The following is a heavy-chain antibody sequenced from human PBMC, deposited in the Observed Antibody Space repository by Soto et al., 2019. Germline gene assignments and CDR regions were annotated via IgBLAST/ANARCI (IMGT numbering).Heavy chain of an antibody. Sequence: GGSLRLSCAASGFTFSSYSMNWVRQAPGKGPEWVSSISSSSSYIYYADSVKGRFTISRDNAKNSLYLQMNSLRAEDTAVYYCARDITYCSSTSCAPFDPRGQGTLVTVSS. V-gene: IGHV3-21*01. CDR2: ISSSSSYI. CDR3: ARDITYCSSTSCAPFDP. CDR1: GFTFSSYS. J-gene: IGHJ5*02. D-gene: IGHD2-2*01.